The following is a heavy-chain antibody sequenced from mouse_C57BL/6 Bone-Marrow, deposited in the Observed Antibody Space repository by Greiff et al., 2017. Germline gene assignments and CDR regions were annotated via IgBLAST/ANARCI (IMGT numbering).Heavy chain of an antibody. CDR2: IDPSDSHT. CDR1: GYTFTSYW. Sequence: QVQLKQPGAELVKPGASVKLSCKASGYTFTSYWMQWVKQRPGQGLEWIGEIDPSDSHTNYNQKFKGKATLTVDTSSSTAYMQLSSLTSEDSAVYYCARHGSRWFDYWGQGTTLTVSS. D-gene: IGHD1-1*01. CDR3: ARHGSRWFDY. V-gene: IGHV1-50*01. J-gene: IGHJ2*01.